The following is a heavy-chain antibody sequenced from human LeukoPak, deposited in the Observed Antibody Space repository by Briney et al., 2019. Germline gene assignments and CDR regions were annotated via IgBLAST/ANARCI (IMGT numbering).Heavy chain of an antibody. CDR3: ARESYGSGSIDY. Sequence: ASVKVSCKASGYTFTSYDINWVRQATGQGLEWMGWMNPNSGNTGYAQKFQGRVTITRNTSISTAYMELSSLRSEDTAVHYCARESYGSGSIDYWGQGTLVTVSS. J-gene: IGHJ4*02. CDR1: GYTFTSYD. V-gene: IGHV1-8*03. CDR2: MNPNSGNT. D-gene: IGHD3-10*01.